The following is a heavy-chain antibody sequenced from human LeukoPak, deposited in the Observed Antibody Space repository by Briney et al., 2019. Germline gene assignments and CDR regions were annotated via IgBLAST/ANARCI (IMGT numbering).Heavy chain of an antibody. V-gene: IGHV3-48*04. J-gene: IGHJ3*01. CDR2: ISSGSSTI. CDR1: GFTFSSYS. Sequence: GGSLRLSCAASGFTFSSYSMNWVRQAPGKGLEWVSYISSGSSTIYYADSVKGRFTISRDNAKNSLFLQMNSLRAEDTAVYYCARERYGNYNWGQGTMVTVSP. CDR3: ARERYGNYN. D-gene: IGHD4-11*01.